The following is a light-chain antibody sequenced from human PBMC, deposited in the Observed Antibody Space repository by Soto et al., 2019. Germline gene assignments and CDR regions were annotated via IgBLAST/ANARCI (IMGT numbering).Light chain of an antibody. CDR1: QDINPY. V-gene: IGKV1-9*01. CDR3: QQVDSYPLT. Sequence: IPLTQSPGFLSASVDDIVTITCRATQDINPYVPWYQQKSGQAPKLMIYSESNLRPGIPSRFSGSGSGTDCPLTISLLQREDFATYHCQQVDSYPLTCGGGTKLEIK. CDR2: SES. J-gene: IGKJ4*01.